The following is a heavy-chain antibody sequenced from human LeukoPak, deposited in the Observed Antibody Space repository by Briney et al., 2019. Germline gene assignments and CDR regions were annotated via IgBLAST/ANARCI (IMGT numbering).Heavy chain of an antibody. CDR3: AKTEREGTGWYGKNDY. D-gene: IGHD6-19*01. Sequence: GGSLRLSCAASGFTFSSYAMSWVRQAPGKVLEWVSAISTGGTTYYADSVKGRFTISRDNSKNTVNLQANSLRAEDTALYYCAKTEREGTGWYGKNDYWGQGTLVTVSS. J-gene: IGHJ4*02. CDR1: GFTFSSYA. CDR2: ISTGGTT. V-gene: IGHV3-23*01.